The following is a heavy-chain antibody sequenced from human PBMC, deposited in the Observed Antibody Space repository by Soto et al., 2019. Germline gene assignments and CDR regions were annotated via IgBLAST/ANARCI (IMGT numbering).Heavy chain of an antibody. Sequence: ASVKVSCKASGYTFTSYGINWVRQATGQGLEWMGWMNPNSGNTGYAQKFQGRITMTRNTSISTAYMELSNLRSEDTAVYYCARALPNYYMDVWGKGTTVTVSS. J-gene: IGHJ6*03. CDR3: ARALPNYYMDV. CDR2: MNPNSGNT. V-gene: IGHV1-8*01. CDR1: GYTFTSYG.